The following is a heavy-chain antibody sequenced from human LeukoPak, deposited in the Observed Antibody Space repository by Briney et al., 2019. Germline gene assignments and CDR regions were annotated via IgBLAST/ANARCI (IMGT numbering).Heavy chain of an antibody. J-gene: IGHJ4*02. CDR3: ARALDYYYDSSGHIDY. V-gene: IGHV3-21*01. CDR1: GFTFSSYE. Sequence: GGSLRLSCEVSGFTFSSYEMNWVRQAPGKGLEWVSSISSSSSYIYYADSVKGRFTISRDNAKNSLYLQMNSLRAEDTAVYYCARALDYYYDSSGHIDYWGQGTLVTVSS. D-gene: IGHD3-22*01. CDR2: ISSSSSYI.